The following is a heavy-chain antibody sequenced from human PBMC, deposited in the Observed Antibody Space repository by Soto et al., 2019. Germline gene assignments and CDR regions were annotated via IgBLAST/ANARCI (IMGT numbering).Heavy chain of an antibody. CDR2: MNPDSGNT. CDR1: GYTFTSYD. CDR3: TRAGASDWNYVSTSS. Sequence: ASVKVSCKASGYTFTSYDITWVRQATGQGLEWMGWMNPDSGNTGYAQRLQGRFTMTWNTSTSTAYMELRSLTSDDTAVYYCTRAGASDWNYVSTSSWGQGTLVTVSS. J-gene: IGHJ4*02. D-gene: IGHD1-7*01. V-gene: IGHV1-8*01.